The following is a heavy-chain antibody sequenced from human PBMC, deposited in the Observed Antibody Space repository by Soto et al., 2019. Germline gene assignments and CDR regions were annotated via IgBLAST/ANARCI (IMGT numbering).Heavy chain of an antibody. J-gene: IGHJ6*02. CDR2: INSDGSST. Sequence: GGSLRLSCAASGFTFSSYWMHWVRQAPGKGLVWVSRINSDGSSTSYADSVKGRFTISRDNAKNTLYLQMNSLRAEDTAVYYCARGGRFGEATYYYYYGMDVWGQGTTVTVSS. V-gene: IGHV3-74*01. CDR1: GFTFSSYW. CDR3: ARGGRFGEATYYYYYGMDV. D-gene: IGHD3-10*01.